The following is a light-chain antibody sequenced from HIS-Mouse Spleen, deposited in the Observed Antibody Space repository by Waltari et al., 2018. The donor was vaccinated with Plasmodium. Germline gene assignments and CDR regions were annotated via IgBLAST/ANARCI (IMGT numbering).Light chain of an antibody. Sequence: AIRMTKSPSSYSASTGDRVTITCRASQGSSSYLAWYQQKPGKAPKLLIYAASTLQSGVPSRFSGSGSGTDFTLTISCLQSEDFATYYCQQYYSYLLTFGGGTKVEIK. CDR1: QGSSSY. V-gene: IGKV1-8*01. CDR3: QQYYSYLLT. CDR2: AAS. J-gene: IGKJ4*01.